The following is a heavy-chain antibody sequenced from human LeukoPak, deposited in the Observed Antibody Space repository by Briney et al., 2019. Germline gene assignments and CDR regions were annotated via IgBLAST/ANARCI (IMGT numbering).Heavy chain of an antibody. V-gene: IGHV3-64D*06. D-gene: IGHD2-15*01. J-gene: IGHJ4*02. CDR3: VRDLA. CDR1: GFSFSTSA. CDR2: ITTNGRST. Sequence: GGSLRLSCSASGFSFSTSAMHWVRQAPGKGPQFVSAITTNGRSTYYADSVKGRFTISRDNSKSTLDLQMSSLRAEDTAVYYCVRDLAWGQGTLVTVSS.